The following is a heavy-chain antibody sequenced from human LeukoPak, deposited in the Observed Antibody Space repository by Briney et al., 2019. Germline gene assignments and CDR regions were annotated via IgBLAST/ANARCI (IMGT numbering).Heavy chain of an antibody. J-gene: IGHJ3*02. CDR1: GYSISSSNW. V-gene: IGHV4-28*03. D-gene: IGHD5-12*01. CDR3: ARDLYSGYGSNAFDI. Sequence: PSETLSLTCAVSGYSISSSNWWGWIRQPPGKGLEWIGYIYYSGSTNYNPSLKSRVTISVDTSKNQFSLKLSSVTAADTAVYYCARDLYSGYGSNAFDIWGQGTMVTVSS. CDR2: IYYSGST.